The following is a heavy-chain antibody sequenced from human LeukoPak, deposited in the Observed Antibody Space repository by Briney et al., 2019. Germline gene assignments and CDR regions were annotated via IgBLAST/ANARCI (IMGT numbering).Heavy chain of an antibody. CDR2: ISYDGSNK. CDR1: GFTFSSYG. J-gene: IGHJ6*02. D-gene: IGHD3-3*01. V-gene: IGHV3-30*18. Sequence: GGSLRLSCAASGFTFSSYGMHWVRQAPGKGLEWVAVISYDGSNKYYADSVKGRFTISRDNSKNTLYLQMNSLRAEDTAVYYCAKETDYDFWSQGYGMDVWGQGTAVTSP. CDR3: AKETDYDFWSQGYGMDV.